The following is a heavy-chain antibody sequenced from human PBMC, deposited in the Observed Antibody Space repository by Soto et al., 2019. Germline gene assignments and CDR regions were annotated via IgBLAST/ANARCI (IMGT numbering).Heavy chain of an antibody. J-gene: IGHJ6*04. D-gene: IGHD2-15*01. CDR1: GFTVSSKY. CDR3: ARDDVLCDGGRCYGVTLDV. Sequence: PVGSLRLSCAASGFTVSSKYMSWVRLAPGKGLEWVTLIQSGGPTYYADSVKGRFTISRDTSENTVHLQMDSLRAEDTAIYYCARDDVLCDGGRCYGVTLDVWGKGTTVTVSS. CDR2: IQSGGPT. V-gene: IGHV3-66*01.